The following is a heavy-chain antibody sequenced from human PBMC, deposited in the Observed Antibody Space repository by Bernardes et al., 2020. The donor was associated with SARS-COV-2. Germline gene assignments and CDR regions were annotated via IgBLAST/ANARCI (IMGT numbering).Heavy chain of an antibody. J-gene: IGHJ4*02. CDR3: AKGSPFYYDTSRYYYPFDY. CDR2: ISGSGGNT. CDR1: GFAFSSYA. V-gene: IGHV3-23*01. Sequence: GGSLRLSCAASGFAFSSYAMSWVRQAPGKGLEWVSAISGSGGNTYFADSVKGRFTISRDNSKNTLYLQMNTLTAEDTAVYYCAKGSPFYYDTSRYYYPFDYWGQGTLVTVSS. D-gene: IGHD3-22*01.